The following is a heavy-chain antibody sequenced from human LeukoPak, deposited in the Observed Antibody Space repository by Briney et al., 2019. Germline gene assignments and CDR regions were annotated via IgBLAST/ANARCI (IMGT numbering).Heavy chain of an antibody. Sequence: SGGSLRLPCAASGLPFNSYGMHGVRQAPAKGREGVAVISYDGSNKYYADSVKGRFTISRDNSKNTLYLQMNSLRDEDTAVYYCAKGELYYYGSGSYRLDYWGQGTLVTVSS. CDR3: AKGELYYYGSGSYRLDY. CDR2: ISYDGSNK. CDR1: GLPFNSYG. V-gene: IGHV3-30*18. D-gene: IGHD3-10*01. J-gene: IGHJ4*02.